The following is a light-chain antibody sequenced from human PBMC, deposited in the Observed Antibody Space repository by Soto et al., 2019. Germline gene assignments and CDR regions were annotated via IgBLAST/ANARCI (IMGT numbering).Light chain of an antibody. CDR2: AAS. J-gene: IGKJ5*01. CDR3: QQSFSTPIT. Sequence: DIQMTQSPSSLSPSVGDRVTITCRASQSINSYLTWYQQKSGKAPKLLIYAASTLESGVPSRFSGSGSGTDFTLTISSLQPEDFATYYCQQSFSTPITFGQGTRLDIK. V-gene: IGKV1-39*01. CDR1: QSINSY.